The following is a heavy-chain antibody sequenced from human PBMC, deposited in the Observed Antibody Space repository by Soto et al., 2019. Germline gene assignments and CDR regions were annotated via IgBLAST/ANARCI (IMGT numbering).Heavy chain of an antibody. CDR2: IYYSGST. D-gene: IGHD2-15*01. V-gene: IGHV4-59*01. Sequence: PSETLSLTCTVSGGSISSYYWSWIRQPPGKGLEWIGYIYYSGSTNYNPSLKSRVTISVDTSKNQFSLKLSSVTAADTAVYYCARHFSPIAVVVAANHYYFDYWGQGTLVTVSS. J-gene: IGHJ4*02. CDR1: GGSISSYY. CDR3: ARHFSPIAVVVAANHYYFDY.